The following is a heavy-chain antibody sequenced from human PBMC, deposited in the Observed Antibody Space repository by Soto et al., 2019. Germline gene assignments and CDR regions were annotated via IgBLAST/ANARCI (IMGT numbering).Heavy chain of an antibody. CDR2: IDPSDSYT. CDR1: GYSFTSYW. J-gene: IGHJ6*02. Sequence: GESLKISCKGSGYSFTSYWISWVRQMPGKGLEWMGRIDPSDSYTNYRPSFQGHVTISADKSISTAYLQWSSLKASDTAMYYCARHERRHYYDGMDVWGQRTTVTVCS. CDR3: ARHERRHYYDGMDV. D-gene: IGHD1-1*01. V-gene: IGHV5-10-1*01.